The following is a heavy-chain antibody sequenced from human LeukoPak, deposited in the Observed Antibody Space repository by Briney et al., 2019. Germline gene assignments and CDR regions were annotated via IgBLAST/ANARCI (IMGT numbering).Heavy chain of an antibody. Sequence: GGSLRLSCAASGFTFSSYSMNWVRQAPGKGVEWVSSISSSSSYIFYADSVRGRFTISRDNAKNSLYLQMNSLRAEDTAVYYCAREGTYYYDSSGYYNDYWGQGTLVTVSS. CDR2: ISSSSSYI. D-gene: IGHD3-22*01. CDR1: GFTFSSYS. CDR3: AREGTYYYDSSGYYNDY. V-gene: IGHV3-21*01. J-gene: IGHJ4*02.